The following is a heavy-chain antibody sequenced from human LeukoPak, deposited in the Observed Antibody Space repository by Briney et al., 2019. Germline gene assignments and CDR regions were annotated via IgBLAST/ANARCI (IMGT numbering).Heavy chain of an antibody. D-gene: IGHD2-2*01. V-gene: IGHV4-39*07. J-gene: IGHJ1*01. CDR1: GGSISSSSYY. Sequence: PSETLSLTCTVSGGSISSSSYYWDWIRQPPGKGLEWIGAIYYSGSTNYNPSLKSRLTISLDTSKKQFSLKMYTAIAADTAIYYCAGGLRSTSYKAEYFQHWGQGTLVTVSS. CDR2: IYYSGST. CDR3: AGGLRSTSYKAEYFQH.